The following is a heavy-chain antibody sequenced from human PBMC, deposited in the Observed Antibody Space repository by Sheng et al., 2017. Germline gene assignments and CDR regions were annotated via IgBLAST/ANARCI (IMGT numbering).Heavy chain of an antibody. CDR1: NSPLVAYG. J-gene: IGHJ5*02. CDR3: ARDFWSGSSSFDP. Sequence: VQLVESGGFLVQPGGTRNDSPVQPLNSPLVAYGMSWVRQAPRKGLECVSAIGSTSSGAITYYADSVKGRFTISRDDSKNTLYLQMSSLRAEDTAVYYCARDFWSGSSSFDPWGQGTLVTVSS. D-gene: IGHD3-3*01. V-gene: IGHV3-23*04. CDR2: IGSTSSGAIT.